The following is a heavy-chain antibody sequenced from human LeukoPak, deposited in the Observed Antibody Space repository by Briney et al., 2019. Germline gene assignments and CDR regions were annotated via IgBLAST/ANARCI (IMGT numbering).Heavy chain of an antibody. CDR1: GGSISSSSYY. CDR2: IHYSGST. V-gene: IGHV4-39*07. D-gene: IGHD2-15*01. J-gene: IGHJ4*02. CDR3: ARAPDCSGGSCHPFDY. Sequence: SETLSLTCTVSGGSISSSSYYWGWIRQPPGKGLEWIGSIHYSGSTYYNPSLKSRVTISVDTSKNQFSLKRSSVTAADTAVYYCARAPDCSGGSCHPFDYWGQGTLVTVSS.